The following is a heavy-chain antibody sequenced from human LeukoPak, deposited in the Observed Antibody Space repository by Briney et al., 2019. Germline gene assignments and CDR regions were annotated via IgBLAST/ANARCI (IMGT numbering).Heavy chain of an antibody. V-gene: IGHV1-46*01. CDR2: INPTGGST. CDR1: GYTFPSYF. CDR3: ARTAARRFDY. D-gene: IGHD6-6*01. J-gene: IGHJ4*02. Sequence: ASVKVSCKASGYTFPSYFMHWVRQALGQGLEWTGIINPTGGSTTYAQKFQGRVTMTRDTSTSTVYMELSSLRSDDTAVYYCARTAARRFDYWGQGTLVTVSS.